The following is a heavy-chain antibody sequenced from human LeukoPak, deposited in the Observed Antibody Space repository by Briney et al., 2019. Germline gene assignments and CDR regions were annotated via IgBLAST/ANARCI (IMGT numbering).Heavy chain of an antibody. V-gene: IGHV4-59*08. Sequence: SGSTNYTPSLKSRVTISVDTSKNQFSLKLSSVTAADTAVYYCARREIKVAMGRPGYAFDIWGQGTMVTVSS. CDR2: SGST. J-gene: IGHJ3*02. CDR3: ARREIKVAMGRPGYAFDI. D-gene: IGHD5-12*01.